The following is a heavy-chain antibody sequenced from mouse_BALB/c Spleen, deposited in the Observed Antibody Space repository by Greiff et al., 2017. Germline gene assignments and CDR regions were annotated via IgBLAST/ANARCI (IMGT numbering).Heavy chain of an antibody. CDR2: INPNNGGT. J-gene: IGHJ3*01. V-gene: IGHV1-18*01. D-gene: IGHD1-1*01. CDR3: ASGNTTVVDPFAY. CDR1: GYTFTEYT. Sequence: VQLKESGPELVKPGASVKISCKTSGYTFTEYTMHWVKQSHGKSLEWIGGINPNNGGTSYNQKFKGKATLTVDKSSSTAYMELRSLTSEDSAVYYCASGNTTVVDPFAYWGQGTLVTVSA.